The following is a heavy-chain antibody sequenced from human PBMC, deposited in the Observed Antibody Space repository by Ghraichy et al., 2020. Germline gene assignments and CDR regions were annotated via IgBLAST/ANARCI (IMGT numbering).Heavy chain of an antibody. CDR1: GYSISSGYY. V-gene: IGHV4-38-2*01. CDR3: ARNCSSISSGEWFDP. Sequence: ESLNISCAVSGYSISSGYYWGWIRQPPGKGLEWIGSIYHSGSTSYNPSLKSRVTISVDTSKNQFSLKLSSVTAADTAVYYCARNCSSISSGEWFDPWGQGTLVTVSS. J-gene: IGHJ5*02. CDR2: IYHSGST. D-gene: IGHD2-2*01.